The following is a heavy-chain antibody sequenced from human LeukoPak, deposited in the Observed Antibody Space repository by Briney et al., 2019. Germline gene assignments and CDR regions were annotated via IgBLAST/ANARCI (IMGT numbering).Heavy chain of an antibody. CDR1: GGSISSSSYY. CDR2: IYYSGST. J-gene: IGHJ5*02. V-gene: IGHV4-39*07. Sequence: PSETLSLTCTVSGGSISSSSYYWGWIRQPPGKGLEWIGSIYYSGSTYYNPSLKSRVTISVDTSKNQFSLKLSSVTAADTAVYYCAREKVVVAASYWFDPWGQGTLATVSS. D-gene: IGHD2-15*01. CDR3: AREKVVVAASYWFDP.